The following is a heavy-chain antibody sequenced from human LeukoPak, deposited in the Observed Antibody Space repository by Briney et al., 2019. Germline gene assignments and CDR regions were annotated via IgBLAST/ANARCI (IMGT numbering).Heavy chain of an antibody. J-gene: IGHJ4*02. CDR3: ARGRFDFWSGPFAVV. CDR1: GGSFSGYY. Sequence: SETLSLTCAVYGGSFSGYYWSWTRQPPGKGLEWIGEINHSGSTNYNPSLKSRVTISVDTSKNQFSLKLSSVTAADTAVYYCARGRFDFWSGPFAVVWGQGTLVTVSS. D-gene: IGHD3-3*01. CDR2: INHSGST. V-gene: IGHV4-34*01.